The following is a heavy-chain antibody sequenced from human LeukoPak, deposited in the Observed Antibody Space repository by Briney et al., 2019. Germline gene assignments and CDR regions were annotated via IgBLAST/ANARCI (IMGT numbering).Heavy chain of an antibody. CDR1: GFTFSNYD. CDR3: ARRYCSGSICYHAFDI. Sequence: GGSLRLSCAASGFTFSNYDMHWVRQAAGKGLEWVSAIGSAGETYHAGSVKGRFTVSRENAKSSLYLDMNSLRAGGTAVYYCARRYCSGSICYHAFDIWGQGTMVTVSS. D-gene: IGHD2-15*01. V-gene: IGHV3-13*01. J-gene: IGHJ3*02. CDR2: IGSAGET.